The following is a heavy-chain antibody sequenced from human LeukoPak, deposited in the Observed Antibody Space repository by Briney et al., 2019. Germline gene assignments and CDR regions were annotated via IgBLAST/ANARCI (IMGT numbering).Heavy chain of an antibody. Sequence: SETLSLTCTVSGGSISSGSYYWSWIRQPAGKGLEWIGRIYTSGSTNYNPSLKSRVTISVDTSKNQFSLKLSSVTAADTAVYYCARANWALSFDYWGQGTLATVSS. V-gene: IGHV4-61*02. J-gene: IGHJ4*02. CDR1: GGSISSGSYY. CDR3: ARANWALSFDY. CDR2: IYTSGST. D-gene: IGHD1-1*01.